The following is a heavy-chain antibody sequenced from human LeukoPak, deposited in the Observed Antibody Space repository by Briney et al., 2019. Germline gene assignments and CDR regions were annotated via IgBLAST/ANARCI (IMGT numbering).Heavy chain of an antibody. D-gene: IGHD4-17*01. CDR2: IRYDGSNR. V-gene: IGHV3-30*02. Sequence: GGSLRLSCAASGFSFITYGIHWVRQAPGKGLEWVAFIRYDGSNRFYADSVRGRFTLSRDNYKNTVYLQMNSLRAEDTAVYYCAKVRSVTTVTPFDNWGQGTLVAVSS. CDR3: AKVRSVTTVTPFDN. J-gene: IGHJ4*02. CDR1: GFSFITYG.